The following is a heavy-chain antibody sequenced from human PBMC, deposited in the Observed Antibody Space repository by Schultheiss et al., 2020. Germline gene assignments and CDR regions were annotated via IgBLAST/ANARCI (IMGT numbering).Heavy chain of an antibody. J-gene: IGHJ4*02. CDR2: IYYSGST. CDR3: ARWRYSYGYIAY. Sequence: SETLSLTCTVSGGSISSYYWSWIRQPPGKGLEWIGYIYYSGSTNYNPSLKSRVTISVDTSKNQFSLKLSSVTAADTAVYYCARWRYSYGYIAYWGQGTLVNVSS. V-gene: IGHV4-59*01. CDR1: GGSISSYY. D-gene: IGHD5-18*01.